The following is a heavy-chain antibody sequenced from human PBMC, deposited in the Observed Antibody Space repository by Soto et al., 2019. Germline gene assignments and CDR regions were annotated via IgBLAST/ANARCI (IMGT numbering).Heavy chain of an antibody. CDR1: GYTFTSYD. J-gene: IGHJ3*02. CDR3: ASDTDILTGYYRGQNAFDI. V-gene: IGHV1-8*02. Sequence: ASVKVSCKASGYTFTSYDINWARQATGQGLEWMGWMNPNSGNTGYAQKFQGRVTMTRNTSISTAYMELSSLRSEDTAVYYCASDTDILTGYYRGQNAFDIWGQGTMVTVSS. D-gene: IGHD3-9*01. CDR2: MNPNSGNT.